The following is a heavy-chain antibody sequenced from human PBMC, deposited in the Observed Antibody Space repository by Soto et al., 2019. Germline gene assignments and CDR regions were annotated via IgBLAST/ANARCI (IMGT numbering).Heavy chain of an antibody. Sequence: SETLSLTCAGSGGSISNYYWSWIRQSAGKGLEWIGRIYSTGSTNYNPSLKSRVTMLVDTPKNQFSLKLNSVTAADTAVYYCARGKYYSDSSGSWGFDYWGQGTLVTVSS. CDR3: ARGKYYSDSSGSWGFDY. D-gene: IGHD3-22*01. CDR1: GGSISNYY. CDR2: IYSTGST. V-gene: IGHV4-4*07. J-gene: IGHJ4*02.